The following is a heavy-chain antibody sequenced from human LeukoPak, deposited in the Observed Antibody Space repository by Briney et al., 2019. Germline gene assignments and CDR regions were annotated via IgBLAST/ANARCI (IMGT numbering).Heavy chain of an antibody. J-gene: IGHJ6*02. D-gene: IGHD2-2*01. CDR3: ARGRRRPVPAAPSYYYYGMDV. CDR1: GGSISSGSYY. Sequence: SETPPLTCTVSGGSISSGSYYWSWIRQPAGKGLEWIGRIYTSGSTNYNPSLKSRVTISVDTSKNQFSLKLSSVTAADTAVYYCARGRRRPVPAAPSYYYYGMDVWGQGTTVTVSS. V-gene: IGHV4-61*02. CDR2: IYTSGST.